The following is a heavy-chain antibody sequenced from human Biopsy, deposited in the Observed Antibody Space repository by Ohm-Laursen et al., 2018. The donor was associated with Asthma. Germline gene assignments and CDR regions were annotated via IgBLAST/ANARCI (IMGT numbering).Heavy chain of an antibody. CDR2: ICSGGTS. Sequence: SLRLSCAAPGFAVSRDHMFWVRQAPGKGLEWVSVICSGGTSHTADSVRGRFTISRDYSKNTLYLQMHSLRAEDTAVYYCARGDSSNWSHYYFDYWGQGTLVTVSS. J-gene: IGHJ4*02. V-gene: IGHV3-53*01. CDR1: GFAVSRDH. CDR3: ARGDSSNWSHYYFDY. D-gene: IGHD3-22*01.